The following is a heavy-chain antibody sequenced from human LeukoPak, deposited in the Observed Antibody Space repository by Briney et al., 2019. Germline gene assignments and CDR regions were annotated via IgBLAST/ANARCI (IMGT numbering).Heavy chain of an antibody. Sequence: SETLSLTCAVSGGSISSGGYSWSWIQQPPGKGLEWIGYIYHSGSTYYNPSLKSRVTISVDRSKNQFSLKLSSVTAADTAVYYCARGGYCSSTSCYGGVYWFDPWGQGTLVTVSS. J-gene: IGHJ5*02. CDR2: IYHSGST. V-gene: IGHV4-30-2*01. CDR3: ARGGYCSSTSCYGGVYWFDP. D-gene: IGHD2-2*01. CDR1: GGSISSGGYS.